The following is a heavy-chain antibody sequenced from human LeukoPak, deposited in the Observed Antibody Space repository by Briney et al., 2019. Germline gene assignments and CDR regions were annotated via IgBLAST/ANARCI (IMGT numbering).Heavy chain of an antibody. Sequence: AGGSLRLSCAASGFTFNNYTMHWVRQAPGKGLEWVSAISGSGGSTYYADSVKGRFTISRDNSKNTLYLQMNTLRAEDTAVYYCAKDCPLDYWGQGALVTVSS. J-gene: IGHJ4*02. V-gene: IGHV3-23*01. CDR2: ISGSGGST. CDR3: AKDCPLDY. CDR1: GFTFNNYT.